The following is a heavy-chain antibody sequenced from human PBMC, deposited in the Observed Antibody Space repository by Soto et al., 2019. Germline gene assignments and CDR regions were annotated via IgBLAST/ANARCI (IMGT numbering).Heavy chain of an antibody. CDR3: ARGGYCSSTSCYALPDV. CDR2: ISSSSSTI. Sequence: PGGSLRLSCAASGFTFSSYSMNWVRQAPGKGLEWVSYISSSSSTIYYADSVKGRFTISRDNAKNSLYLQMNSLRAEDTAVYYCARGGYCSSTSCYALPDVWGQGTTVTVSS. D-gene: IGHD2-2*01. V-gene: IGHV3-48*01. J-gene: IGHJ6*02. CDR1: GFTFSSYS.